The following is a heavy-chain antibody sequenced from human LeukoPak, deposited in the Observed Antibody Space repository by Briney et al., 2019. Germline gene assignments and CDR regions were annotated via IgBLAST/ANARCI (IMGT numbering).Heavy chain of an antibody. D-gene: IGHD6-13*01. J-gene: IGHJ5*02. CDR1: GGSFSGYY. CDR2: INHSGST. V-gene: IGHV4-34*01. CDR3: ARGSYSSSWYGEDAILYNWFDP. Sequence: SETLSLTCAVYGGSFSGYYWSWIRQPPGKGLEWIGEINHSGSTNYNPSLKSRVTISVDTSKNQFSLKLSSVPAADTAVYYCARGSYSSSWYGEDAILYNWFDPWGQGTLVTVSS.